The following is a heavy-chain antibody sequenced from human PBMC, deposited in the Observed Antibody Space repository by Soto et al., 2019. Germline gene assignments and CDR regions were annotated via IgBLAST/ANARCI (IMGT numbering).Heavy chain of an antibody. CDR2: INHSGST. D-gene: IGHD6-19*01. Sequence: PSETLSLTCAVYGGSFSGYYWSWIRQPPGKGLEWIGEINHSGSTNYNPSLKSRVTISVDTSKNQFSLKLSSVTAADTAVYYCARGRWLGLFDYWGQGTLVTVSS. CDR3: ARGRWLGLFDY. CDR1: GGSFSGYY. J-gene: IGHJ4*02. V-gene: IGHV4-34*01.